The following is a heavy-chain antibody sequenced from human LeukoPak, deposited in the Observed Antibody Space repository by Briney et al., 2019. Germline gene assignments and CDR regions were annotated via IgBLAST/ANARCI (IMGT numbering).Heavy chain of an antibody. Sequence: ASMKVSCKSSGFTFTDYYIHWVRQAPGQGLEWMGYIGPHSSATSSPQEFQGRVTMTRETSMSTAYMELTRLTSDDTAVYYCAREGNGLLSKDFDYWGQGTLVTVSS. J-gene: IGHJ4*02. D-gene: IGHD2/OR15-2a*01. CDR1: GFTFTDYY. V-gene: IGHV1-2*02. CDR2: IGPHSSAT. CDR3: AREGNGLLSKDFDY.